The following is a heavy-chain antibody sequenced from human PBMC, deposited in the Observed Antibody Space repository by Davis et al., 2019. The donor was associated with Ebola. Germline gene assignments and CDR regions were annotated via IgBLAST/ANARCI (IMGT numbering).Heavy chain of an antibody. Sequence: GGSLRLSCVASGFSFSDAWMSWVRQAPGKGLEWVGRIKSRTKGATTEYAAPVKGRFTISRDDSKNTLYLHMNSLKTEDTAVYFCATEPSHTRGRFLDYSSFNIWGQGTMVTVSS. J-gene: IGHJ3*02. CDR3: ATEPSHTRGRFLDYSSFNI. CDR2: IKSRTKGATT. CDR1: GFSFSDAW. V-gene: IGHV3-15*01. D-gene: IGHD3-3*01.